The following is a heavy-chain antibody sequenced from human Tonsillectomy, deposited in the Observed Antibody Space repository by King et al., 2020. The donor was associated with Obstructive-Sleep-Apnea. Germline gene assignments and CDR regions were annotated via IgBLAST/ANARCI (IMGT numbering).Heavy chain of an antibody. V-gene: IGHV3-11*06. CDR2: ISRSSSYT. CDR1: GFTFSDYY. Sequence: VQLVESGGGLVKPGGSLRLSCAASGFTFSDYYMSWIRQAPGKGLEWVSYISRSSSYTNYADSVKGRCTISRDNAKNSMYLQMKSLRAEDTAVYYCARVGWLRPYYYGMDVWGQGTTVTVSS. J-gene: IGHJ6*02. CDR3: ARVGWLRPYYYGMDV. D-gene: IGHD3-22*01.